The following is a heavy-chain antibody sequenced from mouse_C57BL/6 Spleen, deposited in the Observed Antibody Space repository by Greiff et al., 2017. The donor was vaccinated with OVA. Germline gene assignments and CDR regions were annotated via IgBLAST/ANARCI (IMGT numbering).Heavy chain of an antibody. CDR1: GFTFSDYG. V-gene: IGHV5-17*01. CDR2: ISSGSSTI. D-gene: IGHD1-1*01. Sequence: EVKLMESGGGLVKPGGSLKLSCAASGFTFSDYGMHWVRQAPEKGLEWVAYISSGSSTIYYADTVKGRFTISRDNAKNTLFLQMTSLRSEDTAMYYCARMWYYGTPLDYWGQGTTLTVSS. J-gene: IGHJ2*01. CDR3: ARMWYYGTPLDY.